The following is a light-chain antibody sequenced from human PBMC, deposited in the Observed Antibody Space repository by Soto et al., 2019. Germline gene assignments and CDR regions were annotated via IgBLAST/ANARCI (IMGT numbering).Light chain of an antibody. CDR2: GAS. CDR1: HNIHSDY. Sequence: EIVLTQSPGTLSLSPGARATLSCRATHNIHSDYLAWYQQKLGQAPRLLIYGASSRATGIPDRFSGSGSGTDFTLTISRLEPEEFAVYYCQKYGSSHTFGQGTKLEIK. V-gene: IGKV3-20*01. CDR3: QKYGSSHT. J-gene: IGKJ2*01.